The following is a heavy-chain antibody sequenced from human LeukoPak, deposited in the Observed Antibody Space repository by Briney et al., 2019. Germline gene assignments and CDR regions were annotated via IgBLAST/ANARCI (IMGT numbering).Heavy chain of an antibody. CDR3: ARVGYSSSWYWDWFDP. V-gene: IGHV3-30-3*01. D-gene: IGHD6-13*01. J-gene: IGHJ5*02. CDR2: ISYDGSNK. CDR1: GFTFSSYA. Sequence: GRSLRLSCAASGFTFSSYAMHWVRQAPGKGLEWVAVISYDGSNKYYADSVKGRFTISRDNSKNTLYLQMNSLRAEDTAVYYCARVGYSSSWYWDWFDPWGQGTLVTVSS.